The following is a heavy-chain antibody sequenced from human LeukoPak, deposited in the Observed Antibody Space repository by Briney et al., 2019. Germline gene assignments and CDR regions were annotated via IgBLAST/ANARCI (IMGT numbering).Heavy chain of an antibody. CDR1: GGTFSSYA. J-gene: IGHJ6*03. Sequence: SVKVSCKASGGTFSSYAISWVRQAPGQGLEWMGGIIPIFGTANYAQKFQGRVTITTDESTSTAYMELSSLRSEDTAVYYCAIDVVATTGGYYYYMDVWGKGTTVTVSS. V-gene: IGHV1-69*05. CDR2: IIPIFGTA. D-gene: IGHD1-26*01. CDR3: AIDVVATTGGYYYYMDV.